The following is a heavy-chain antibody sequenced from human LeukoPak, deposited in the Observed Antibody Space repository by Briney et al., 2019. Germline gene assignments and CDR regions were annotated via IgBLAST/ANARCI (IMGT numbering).Heavy chain of an antibody. CDR1: GFTFSSYW. D-gene: IGHD6-19*01. CDR2: IKQDGSEK. CDR3: AREGGSRSGWYDY. V-gene: IGHV3-7*01. J-gene: IGHJ4*02. Sequence: GGSPRLSCAASGFTFSSYWMSWVRQAPGKGLEWVANIKQDGSEKYYVDSVKGRFTISRDNAKNSLYLQMNSLRAEDTAVYYCAREGGSRSGWYDYWGQGTLVTVSS.